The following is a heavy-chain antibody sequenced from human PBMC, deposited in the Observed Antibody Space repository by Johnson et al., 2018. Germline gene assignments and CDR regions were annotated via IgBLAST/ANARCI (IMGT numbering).Heavy chain of an antibody. CDR2: LSSRSRYT. J-gene: IGHJ3*02. D-gene: IGHD3-22*01. Sequence: VQLVQSGGGLVKPGGSLRLSCATSGFTFSAYSMNSVRQAPGKGLEWVSSLSSRSRYTYYAESVKGRFTISRDNGQKSLYLDMNNLRVEDTAVVYCARDVPYYYDNSGYPDTFDIWGQGTMVTVSS. V-gene: IGHV3-21*01. CDR3: ARDVPYYYDNSGYPDTFDI. CDR1: GFTFSAYS.